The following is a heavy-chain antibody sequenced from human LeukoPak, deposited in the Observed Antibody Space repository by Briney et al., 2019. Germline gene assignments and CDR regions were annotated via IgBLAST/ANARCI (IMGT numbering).Heavy chain of an antibody. CDR1: GFTFSSYW. Sequence: GGSLRLSCAASGFTFSSYWMHWVRHAPGKGLVWVSRINSDGSSTTYADSVKGRFTISRDDAKHTVYLQMNTLRAEDTAVYYCARGWYYDTLAGPQGADFWGQGTLVTVSS. J-gene: IGHJ4*02. D-gene: IGHD3-9*01. V-gene: IGHV3-74*01. CDR2: INSDGSST. CDR3: ARGWYYDTLAGPQGADF.